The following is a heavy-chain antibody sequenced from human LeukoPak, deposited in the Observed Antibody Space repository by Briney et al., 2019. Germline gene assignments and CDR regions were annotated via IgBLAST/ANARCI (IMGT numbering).Heavy chain of an antibody. CDR3: ARDRSINWFDP. V-gene: IGHV3-21*01. CDR1: GFTFSSYA. Sequence: GGSLRLSCAASGFTFSSYAMSWVRQAPGKGLEWVSSISSSSSYIYYADSVKGRFTISRDNAKNSLYLQMNSLRAEDTAVYYCARDRSINWFDPWGQGTLVTVSS. J-gene: IGHJ5*02. D-gene: IGHD2-2*01. CDR2: ISSSSSYI.